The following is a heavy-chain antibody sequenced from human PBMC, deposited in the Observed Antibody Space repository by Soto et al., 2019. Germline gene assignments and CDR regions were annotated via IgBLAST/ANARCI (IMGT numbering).Heavy chain of an antibody. Sequence: GASVKVSCKASGYSFTSYGISWVRQAPGQGLEWMGWITTYSGNTKYAQDLQGRVTMTTDTSTSTAYMELRSLRSDDTAVYYCARYSGGVYYTSYFFYGMDVWGQGTPVTVSS. V-gene: IGHV1-18*04. CDR2: ITTYSGNT. D-gene: IGHD1-26*01. CDR3: ARYSGGVYYTSYFFYGMDV. J-gene: IGHJ6*02. CDR1: GYSFTSYG.